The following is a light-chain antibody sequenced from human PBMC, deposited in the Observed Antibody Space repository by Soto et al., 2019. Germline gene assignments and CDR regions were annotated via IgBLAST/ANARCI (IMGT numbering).Light chain of an antibody. V-gene: IGLV2-11*01. CDR3: CSYADNYSYV. J-gene: IGLJ1*01. CDR1: SSDVGAYNY. Sequence: QSVLTQPRSVSGSPGQSVTISCTGTSSDVGAYNYVSWYQQRPGKAPKLMTYDVSKRPSGVPDRFSGSKSGDTASLTISGLQAEDEADYYCCSYADNYSYVFGTGTKVNVL. CDR2: DVS.